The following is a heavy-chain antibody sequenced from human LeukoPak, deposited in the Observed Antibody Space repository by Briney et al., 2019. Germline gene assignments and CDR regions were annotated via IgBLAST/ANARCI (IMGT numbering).Heavy chain of an antibody. CDR1: GGYIHTYY. CDR2: ANVGGHR. CDR3: ARDREHSYGSDFGH. V-gene: IGHV4-4*07. D-gene: IGHD5-18*01. Sequence: SETLSLTCTVSGGYIHTYYWAWIRQPAGKGLEWVGRANVGGHRDYNPSLKSRVGMSIDESANQFSLNLMSVTAADTAVYYCARDREHSYGSDFGHWGQGILVTVSA. J-gene: IGHJ4*02.